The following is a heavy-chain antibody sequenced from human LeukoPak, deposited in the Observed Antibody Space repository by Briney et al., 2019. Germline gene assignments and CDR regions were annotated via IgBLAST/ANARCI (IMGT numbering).Heavy chain of an antibody. Sequence: GGSLRLSCAASGFTFSSYAMSWVRQAPGKGLEWVSAISDSGGKTYYADSVKGRFTISRDNSKNTLYLQMNSLRAEDTVVYYCAKPPTGAADVRDFWGQGTLVTVSS. CDR2: ISDSGGKT. V-gene: IGHV3-23*01. J-gene: IGHJ4*02. CDR1: GFTFSSYA. CDR3: AKPPTGAADVRDF. D-gene: IGHD7-27*01.